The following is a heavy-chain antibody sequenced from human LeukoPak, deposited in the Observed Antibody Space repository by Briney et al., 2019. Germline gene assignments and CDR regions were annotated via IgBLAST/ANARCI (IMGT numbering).Heavy chain of an antibody. Sequence: PSETLSLTCTVSGDSISSGDYYWSWIRQPPGKALEWIGYIYYSGSTYYSPSLKSRVTISVDTSKNQFSLKLSSVTAADTAVYYCARGNYDSSGSWPPYFLDSWSQGTLVTVSS. D-gene: IGHD3-22*01. CDR1: GDSISSGDYY. CDR2: IYYSGST. CDR3: ARGNYDSSGSWPPYFLDS. J-gene: IGHJ4*02. V-gene: IGHV4-30-4*01.